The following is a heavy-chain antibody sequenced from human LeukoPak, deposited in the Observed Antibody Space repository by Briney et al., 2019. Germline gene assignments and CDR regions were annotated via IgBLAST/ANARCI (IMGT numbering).Heavy chain of an antibody. J-gene: IGHJ4*02. Sequence: GGSLRLSCAASGFTFSSYAMSWVRQAPGKGLEWVSAISGSGGSTYYADSVKGRFTISRDNSKNTLYLQMNSLRAEDTAVYYCAKDSFLGLRYFDWLLPHWGQGTLVTVSS. CDR2: ISGSGGST. CDR3: AKDSFLGLRYFDWLLPH. D-gene: IGHD3-9*01. CDR1: GFTFSSYA. V-gene: IGHV3-23*01.